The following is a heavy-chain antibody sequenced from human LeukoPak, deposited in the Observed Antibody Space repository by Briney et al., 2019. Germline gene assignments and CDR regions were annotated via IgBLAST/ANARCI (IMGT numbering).Heavy chain of an antibody. J-gene: IGHJ4*02. Sequence: SETLSLTCTVSGGSISSYYWSWIRQPPGKGLEGMGYIYYSGRTNYNPSLKSRVTRAVDTCKNEFSLTLSSVTAADTAVYYCATVKPYYAFWSGYYTHLYSDYWGQGTLVTVSS. CDR3: ATVKPYYAFWSGYYTHLYSDY. D-gene: IGHD3-3*01. CDR1: GGSISSYY. V-gene: IGHV4-59*01. CDR2: IYYSGRT.